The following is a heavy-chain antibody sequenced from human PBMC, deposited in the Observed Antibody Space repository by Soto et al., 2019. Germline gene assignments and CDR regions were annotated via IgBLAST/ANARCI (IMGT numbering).Heavy chain of an antibody. CDR1: GYTFTSYG. D-gene: IGHD7-27*01. V-gene: IGHV1-18*04. CDR2: ISAYNGNT. Sequence: VQLVQSGAEVKKPGASVKVSCKASGYTFTSYGISWVRQAPGQGLEWMGWISAYNGNTNYAQKLQGRVTMTTDTSTSTAYMELRSLRSDDTAVYYCARIPVGRWLPNWGDYFDYWGQGTLVTVSS. CDR3: ARIPVGRWLPNWGDYFDY. J-gene: IGHJ4*02.